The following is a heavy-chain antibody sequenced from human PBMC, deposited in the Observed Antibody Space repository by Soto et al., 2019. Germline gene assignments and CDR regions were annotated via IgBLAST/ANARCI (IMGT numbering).Heavy chain of an antibody. CDR3: AKNPLPRGWFDP. V-gene: IGHV3-23*01. CDR1: GFTFSSYA. CDR2: ISGSGGST. Sequence: LRLSCAASGFTFSSYAMSWVRQAPGKGLEWVSAISGSGGSTYYADSVKGRFTISRDNSKNTLYLQMNSLRAEDTAVYYCAKNPLPRGWFDPWGQGTLVTVSS. J-gene: IGHJ5*02. D-gene: IGHD1-26*01.